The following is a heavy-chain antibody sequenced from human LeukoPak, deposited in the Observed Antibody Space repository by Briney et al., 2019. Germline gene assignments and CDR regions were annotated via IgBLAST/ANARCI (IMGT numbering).Heavy chain of an antibody. J-gene: IGHJ4*02. CDR2: TRYDGSKQ. V-gene: IGHV3-30*02. D-gene: IGHD5-24*01. CDR1: GFSFRNYG. CDR3: AKGMATLPFGYYFDS. Sequence: PGGSLRLSCAASGFSFRNYGMHWVRQAPGKGLEWVAFTRYDGSKQYYAESVKGRFTISRDNSKNTLFLHMNSLRGEDTAVYYCAKGMATLPFGYYFDSWGQGSLVTVSS.